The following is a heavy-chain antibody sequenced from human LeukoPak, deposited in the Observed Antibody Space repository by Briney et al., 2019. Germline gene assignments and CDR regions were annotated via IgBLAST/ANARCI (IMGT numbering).Heavy chain of an antibody. D-gene: IGHD6-19*01. Sequence: ASVKVSCKASGYTFTGYYMHWVRQAPGQGLEWMGRINPNSGDTNYAQKFQGRVTMTRDTSISTAYMELSRLGSDDTAVYYCARGVPPSYSSAWYVNYWGQGALVTVSS. CDR1: GYTFTGYY. J-gene: IGHJ4*02. CDR2: INPNSGDT. V-gene: IGHV1-2*06. CDR3: ARGVPPSYSSAWYVNY.